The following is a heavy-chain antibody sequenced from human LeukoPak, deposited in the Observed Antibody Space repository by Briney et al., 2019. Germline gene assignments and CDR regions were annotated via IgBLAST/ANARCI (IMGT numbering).Heavy chain of an antibody. CDR2: IWYDGSNK. V-gene: IGHV3-33*06. J-gene: IGHJ5*02. CDR3: AKAKRPYYYDSSGPPSP. Sequence: GGSLRLSCAASGFTFSSYGMHWVRQAPGKGLEWVAVIWYDGSNKYYADSVKGRFTISRDNSKNTLYLQMNSLRAEDTAVYYCAKAKRPYYYDSSGPPSPWGQGTLVTVCS. D-gene: IGHD3-22*01. CDR1: GFTFSSYG.